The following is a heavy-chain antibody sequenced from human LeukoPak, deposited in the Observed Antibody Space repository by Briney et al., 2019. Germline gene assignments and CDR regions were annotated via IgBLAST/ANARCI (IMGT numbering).Heavy chain of an antibody. Sequence: SETLSLTCTVSGGSISSSSYYWGWIRQPPGKGLEWIGSIYYSGSTYYNPSLKSRVTISVDTSKNQFSLKLSSVTAADTAVYYCARSSYGVYSSSPYYWGQGTLVTVSS. CDR1: GGSISSSSYY. CDR3: ARSSYGVYSSSPYY. V-gene: IGHV4-39*07. J-gene: IGHJ4*02. CDR2: IYYSGST. D-gene: IGHD6-13*01.